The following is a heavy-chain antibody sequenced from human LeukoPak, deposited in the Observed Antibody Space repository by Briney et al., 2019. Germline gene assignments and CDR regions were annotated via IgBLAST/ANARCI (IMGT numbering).Heavy chain of an antibody. J-gene: IGHJ6*03. CDR3: ARQGLYGSHMDV. D-gene: IGHD1-14*01. V-gene: IGHV4-39*01. CDR1: DGSITSSNYY. Sequence: PSETLSLTCTVSDGSITSSNYYWAWIRQPPGKGLEWIAAIYYSGNTYNNPSLRGRITVSVDTSNNLFSLRLSSVTAADTAVFYCARQGLYGSHMDVWGKGTTVTVSS. CDR2: IYYSGNT.